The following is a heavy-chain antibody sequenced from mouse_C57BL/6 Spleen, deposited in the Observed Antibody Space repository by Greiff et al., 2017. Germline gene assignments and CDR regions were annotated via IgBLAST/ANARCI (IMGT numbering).Heavy chain of an antibody. CDR2: IDPSDSYT. Sequence: VQLQQPGAELVKPGASVKLSCKASGYTFTSYWMQWVKQRPGQGLEWIGEIDPSDSYTNYNQKFKGKATLTVDTSSSTAYMQLSSLTSEDSAVYYCARGRAWFAYWGHGTLVTVSA. CDR1: GYTFTSYW. V-gene: IGHV1-50*01. CDR3: ARGRAWFAY. J-gene: IGHJ3*01.